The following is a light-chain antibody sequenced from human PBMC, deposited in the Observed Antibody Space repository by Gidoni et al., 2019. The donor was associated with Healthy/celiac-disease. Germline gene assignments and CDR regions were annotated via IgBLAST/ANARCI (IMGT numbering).Light chain of an antibody. V-gene: IGKV3-11*01. Sequence: EIVLTQSPATLSLSPGERATLSCRASQSVSSYLAGYQQKPGQAPRLLIYDASNRATGIPARFSGSGSGTDFTLTISSLEPEDFAVYYCQQRSNWPPGLTFGGXTKVEIK. CDR2: DAS. CDR1: QSVSSY. CDR3: QQRSNWPPGLT. J-gene: IGKJ4*01.